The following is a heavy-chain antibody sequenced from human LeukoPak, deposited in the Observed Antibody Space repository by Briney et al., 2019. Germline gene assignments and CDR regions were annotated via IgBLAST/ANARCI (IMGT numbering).Heavy chain of an antibody. J-gene: IGHJ4*02. CDR1: GNTLTTNY. CDR3: ARGGYDSSGYYQTTSLDY. V-gene: IGHV1-46*01. CDR2: INPSIGTT. D-gene: IGHD3-22*01. Sequence: ASVKVSCKASGNTLTTNYMHWVRQAPGQGFDWMGIINPSIGTTTYAQNFQGRVTMTRDTSTSTVYMELSSLRSDDTAVYYCARGGYDSSGYYQTTSLDYWGQGTLVTVSS.